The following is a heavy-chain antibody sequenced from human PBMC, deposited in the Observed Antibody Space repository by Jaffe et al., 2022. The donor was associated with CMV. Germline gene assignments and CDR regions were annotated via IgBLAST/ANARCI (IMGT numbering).Heavy chain of an antibody. J-gene: IGHJ4*02. CDR2: INPNSGGT. Sequence: QVQLVQSGAEVKKPGASVKVSCKASGYTFTGYYMHWVRQAPGQGLEWMGWINPNSGGTNYAQKFQGWVTMTRDTSISTAYMELSRLRSDDTAVYYCARGPYCSGGSCYGDYWGQGTLVTVSS. V-gene: IGHV1-2*04. CDR1: GYTFTGYY. D-gene: IGHD2-15*01. CDR3: ARGPYCSGGSCYGDY.